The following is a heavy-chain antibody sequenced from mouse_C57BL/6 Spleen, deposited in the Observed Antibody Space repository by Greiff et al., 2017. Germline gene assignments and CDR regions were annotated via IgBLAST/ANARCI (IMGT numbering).Heavy chain of an antibody. V-gene: IGHV1-69*01. CDR1: GYTFTSYW. D-gene: IGHD2-2*01. CDR2: IDPSDSYT. CDR3: ARQGIYYGYDRYFDV. Sequence: QVQLQQPGAELVMPGASVKLSCKASGYTFTSYWMHWVKQRPGQGLEWIGEIDPSDSYTNYNQKFKGKSTLTVDKSSSTAYMQLSSLTSEDSAVYDCARQGIYYGYDRYFDVWGTGTTVTVSS. J-gene: IGHJ1*03.